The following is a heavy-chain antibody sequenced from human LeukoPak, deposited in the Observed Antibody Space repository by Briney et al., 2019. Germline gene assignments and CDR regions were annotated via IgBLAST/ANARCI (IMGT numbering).Heavy chain of an antibody. V-gene: IGHV3-33*01. CDR3: ARDLYRSGWSGPIDY. Sequence: GGSLRLSCAASGVTFSSYGMHWVCQAPGKGLEWVAVIWFDGSNKYYADSVKGRFTISRENSKNTLYLQMNSLRAEDTAVYYCARDLYRSGWSGPIDYWGQGTLVTVSS. CDR1: GVTFSSYG. J-gene: IGHJ4*02. CDR2: IWFDGSNK. D-gene: IGHD6-19*01.